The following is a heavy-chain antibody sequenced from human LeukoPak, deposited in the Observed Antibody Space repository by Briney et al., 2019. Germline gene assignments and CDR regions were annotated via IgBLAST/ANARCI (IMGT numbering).Heavy chain of an antibody. CDR2: IKQDGSEK. Sequence: GGSLRLSCAASGITFSSYMLTWVRQAPGKGLEWVANIKQDGSEKYYVDSVKGRFTISRDNAQNSLYLQMNRLRDEDTAVYYCARVGGDYYFDYWGQGTLVTVSS. J-gene: IGHJ4*02. CDR1: GITFSSYM. V-gene: IGHV3-7*01. CDR3: ARVGGDYYFDY. D-gene: IGHD2-21*01.